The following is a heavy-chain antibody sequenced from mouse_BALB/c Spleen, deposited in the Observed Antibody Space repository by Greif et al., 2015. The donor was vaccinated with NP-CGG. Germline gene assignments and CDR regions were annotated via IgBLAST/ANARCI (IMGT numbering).Heavy chain of an antibody. Sequence: VQLQQSGAELVKPGASVKLSCKASGYTFTSYWMHWVKQRPGQGLEWIGEINPSNGRTNYNEKFKSKATLTVDKSSSTAYMQLSSLTSEDSAVYYCARGMITTGYAMDYWGQGTSVTVSS. J-gene: IGHJ4*01. D-gene: IGHD2-4*01. CDR2: INPSNGRT. V-gene: IGHV1S81*02. CDR3: ARGMITTGYAMDY. CDR1: GYTFTSYW.